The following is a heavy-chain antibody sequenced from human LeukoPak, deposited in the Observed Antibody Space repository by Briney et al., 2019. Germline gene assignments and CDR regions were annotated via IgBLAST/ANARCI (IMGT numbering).Heavy chain of an antibody. CDR1: GFTFSSSA. CDR2: ISNNGGYT. J-gene: IGHJ4*02. Sequence: GGSLRLSCAASGFTFSSSAMSWVRQAPGEGLEWVSAISNNGGYTYYADSVQGRFTISRDNSKNTLYLQMNSLRAEDTAVYYCASRLDYWGQGTLVTVSS. CDR3: ASRLDY. V-gene: IGHV3-23*01.